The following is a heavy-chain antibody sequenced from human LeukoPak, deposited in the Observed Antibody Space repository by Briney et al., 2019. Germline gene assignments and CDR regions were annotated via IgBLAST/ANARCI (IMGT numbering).Heavy chain of an antibody. J-gene: IGHJ4*02. CDR3: ARDFYDSSGYYYDY. CDR1: GFTFSRYS. D-gene: IGHD3-22*01. Sequence: GGSLRLSCAASGFTFSRYSMNWARQAPGKGLEWVSSISGSIYKYYADSVKGRFTISRDNANNSLYLQMNSLRAEDTAVYYCARDFYDSSGYYYDYWGQGTLVTVSS. V-gene: IGHV3-21*01. CDR2: ISGSIYK.